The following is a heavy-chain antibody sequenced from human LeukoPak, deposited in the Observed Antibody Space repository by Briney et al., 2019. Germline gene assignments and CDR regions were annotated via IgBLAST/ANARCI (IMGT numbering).Heavy chain of an antibody. V-gene: IGHV3-33*01. Sequence: GRSLRLSCAASGFTFSSYGMHWVRQAPGKGLEWVAVIWYDGSNKYYADSVKGRFTISRDNSKNTLYLQMNSRRAEDTAVYYCERDYYDSSGYYLAVYYYYYMDVWGKGTTVTVSS. CDR2: IWYDGSNK. J-gene: IGHJ6*03. CDR3: ERDYYDSSGYYLAVYYYYYMDV. CDR1: GFTFSSYG. D-gene: IGHD3-22*01.